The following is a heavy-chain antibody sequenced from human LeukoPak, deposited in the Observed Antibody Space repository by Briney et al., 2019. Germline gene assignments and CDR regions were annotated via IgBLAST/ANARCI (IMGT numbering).Heavy chain of an antibody. Sequence: ASVKVSCKTSGYTFTDFYFYWLRPAPGQGLEWVGWIFPRNGDTNYAQKFQDRVTLTRDTSISTAYMEMSRLTSDDTAIYYCARDGDSPMVDFDYCGQGTLVTVSS. CDR2: IFPRNGDT. J-gene: IGHJ4*02. CDR3: ARDGDSPMVDFDY. CDR1: GYTFTDFY. D-gene: IGHD5-18*01. V-gene: IGHV1-2*02.